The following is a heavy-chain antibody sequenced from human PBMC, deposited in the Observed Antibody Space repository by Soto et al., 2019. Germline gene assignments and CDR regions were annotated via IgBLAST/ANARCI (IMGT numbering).Heavy chain of an antibody. CDR3: ARTSGGNFGIIIEGTNWFDP. CDR2: INPHGGST. CDR1: RDTFTSYY. D-gene: IGHD1-26*01. V-gene: IGHV1-46*01. J-gene: IGHJ5*02. Sequence: ASVKVSCKAPRDTFTSYYINWVRQAPGQGLEWMGVINPHGGSTAYAQKFKGRVTLTRDTSASTVYMEVSSLTSEDTAMYYCARTSGGNFGIIIEGTNWFDPWGQGTLVTVPS.